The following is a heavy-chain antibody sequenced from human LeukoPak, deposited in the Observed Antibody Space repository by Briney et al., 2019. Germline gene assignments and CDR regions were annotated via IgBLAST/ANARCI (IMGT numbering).Heavy chain of an antibody. CDR1: GGSFSGYY. CDR2: INHSGST. Sequence: SETLSLTCAVYGGSFSGYYWSWIRQPPGKGLEWIGEINHSGSTNYNPSLKSRVTISADTSKNQFSLKLSSVTAADTAVYYCAREPYGDYDPYWGQGTLVTVSS. D-gene: IGHD4-17*01. J-gene: IGHJ4*02. CDR3: AREPYGDYDPY. V-gene: IGHV4-34*01.